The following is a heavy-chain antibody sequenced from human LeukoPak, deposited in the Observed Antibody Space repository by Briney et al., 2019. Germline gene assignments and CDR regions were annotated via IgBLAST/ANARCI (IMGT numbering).Heavy chain of an antibody. J-gene: IGHJ4*02. CDR3: ARGGRSVRRYDFWSGYPKPFDY. Sequence: GASVKVSCKASGYTFTSYDINWVRQATGQGLEWMGGMNPNSGNTGYAQKFQGRVAMTRNTSISTAYMELSSLRSEDTAVYYCARGGRSVRRYDFWSGYPKPFDYWGQGTLVTVSS. CDR2: MNPNSGNT. V-gene: IGHV1-8*01. D-gene: IGHD3-3*01. CDR1: GYTFTSYD.